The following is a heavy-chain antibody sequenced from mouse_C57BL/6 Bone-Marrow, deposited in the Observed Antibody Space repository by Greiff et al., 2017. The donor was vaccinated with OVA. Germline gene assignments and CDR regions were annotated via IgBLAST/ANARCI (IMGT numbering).Heavy chain of an antibody. CDR1: GYTFTSYW. J-gene: IGHJ2*01. Sequence: VQLQQSGAELVKPGASVKLSCKASGYTFTSYWMHWVKQRPGQGLEWIGMIHPNSGSTNYNEKFKSKATLTVDKSSSTAYMQLSSLTSEDSAVYYCARRDYGRRDYWGQGTTLTVSS. CDR2: IHPNSGST. CDR3: ARRDYGRRDY. V-gene: IGHV1-64*01. D-gene: IGHD1-1*01.